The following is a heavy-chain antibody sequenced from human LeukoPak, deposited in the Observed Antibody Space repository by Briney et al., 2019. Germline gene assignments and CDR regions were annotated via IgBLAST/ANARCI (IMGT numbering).Heavy chain of an antibody. CDR2: MNPNSGNT. CDR1: GCTFSSYD. D-gene: IGHD2-2*01. J-gene: IGHJ6*03. CDR3: ARGLYCSSTSCYLLYRDV. Sequence: ASVKVSCKASGCTFSSYDINWVRQATGQGIEWMGWMNPNSGNTGYAHKFQGRVTMTRNTSISTAYMVLSSLRSEDTAVYYCARGLYCSSTSCYLLYRDVWDQGTTVTVSS. V-gene: IGHV1-8*01.